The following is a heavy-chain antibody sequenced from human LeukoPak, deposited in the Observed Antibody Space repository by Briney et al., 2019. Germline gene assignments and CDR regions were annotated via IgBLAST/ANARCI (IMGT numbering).Heavy chain of an antibody. CDR3: AEITIDGFDI. CDR2: ISGSASDV. Sequence: GGSLRLSCAASGFTFSDSYMTWIRQAPGKGLELLSYISGSASDVNYIDSVRGRFTISRDNSKNSLYLQMNSLRPEDTAVYFCAEITIDGFDIWGQGTRVTVSS. V-gene: IGHV3-11*06. CDR1: GFTFSDSY. D-gene: IGHD3-16*01. J-gene: IGHJ3*02.